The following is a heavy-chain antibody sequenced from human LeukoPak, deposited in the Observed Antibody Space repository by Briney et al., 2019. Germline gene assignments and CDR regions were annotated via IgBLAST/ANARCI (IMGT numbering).Heavy chain of an antibody. J-gene: IGHJ6*02. V-gene: IGHV4-34*01. CDR3: ARGKRDVWSCYYKTSYYYYYGMDV. Sequence: SETLSLTCAVYGGSFSGYYWSWIRQPPGKGLEWIGEINHSGSINYNPSLKSRVTISVDTSKNQFSLKLSSVTAADTAVYYWARGKRDVWSCYYKTSYYYYYGMDVWGQGTTVTVSS. CDR2: INHSGSI. CDR1: GGSFSGYY. D-gene: IGHD3-3*01.